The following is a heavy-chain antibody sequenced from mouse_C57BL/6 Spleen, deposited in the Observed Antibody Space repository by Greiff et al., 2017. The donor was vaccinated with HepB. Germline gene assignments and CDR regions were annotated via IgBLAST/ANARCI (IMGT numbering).Heavy chain of an antibody. CDR3: ARGLLRELDY. CDR1: GYTFTDYY. V-gene: IGHV1-76*01. D-gene: IGHD1-1*01. J-gene: IGHJ2*01. CDR2: IYPGSGNT. Sequence: QVQLQQSGAELVRPGASVKLSCKASGYTFTDYYINWVKQRPGQGLEWIARIYPGSGNTYYNEKFKGKATLTAEKSSSTAYMQLSSLTSEDSAVYFCARGLLRELDYWGQGTTLTVSS.